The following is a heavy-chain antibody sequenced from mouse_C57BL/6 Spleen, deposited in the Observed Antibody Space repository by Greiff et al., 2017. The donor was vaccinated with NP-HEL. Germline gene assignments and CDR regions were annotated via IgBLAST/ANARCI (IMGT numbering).Heavy chain of an antibody. CDR3: AGDRDGSWYFDV. J-gene: IGHJ1*03. CDR2: ITHSGET. CDR1: GFPITSGYY. V-gene: IGHV12-3*01. D-gene: IGHD2-3*01. Sequence: VQLQQSGPGLVKPSQSLFLTCSITGFPITSGYYWICIRQSPGKPLEWMGYITHSGETFYNPSLQSPISITRETSKNQFFLQLNAVTTEDTAMYYCAGDRDGSWYFDVWGTGTTVTVSS.